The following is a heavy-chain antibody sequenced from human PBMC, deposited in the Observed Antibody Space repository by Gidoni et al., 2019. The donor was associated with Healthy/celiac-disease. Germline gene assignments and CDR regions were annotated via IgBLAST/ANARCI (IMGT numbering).Heavy chain of an antibody. CDR2: INWNVGST. D-gene: IGHD6-19*01. CDR1: GLPFDDYG. Sequence: EVQLVESGGGVVRPGGYLRLACAASGLPFDDYGMRWVRQAPGTGLGWVSGINWNVGSTGYADSVKGRFTISRDNAKNSLYLQMNSLRAEDTALYYCAITGYSSGWDPRWGQGTLVTVSS. CDR3: AITGYSSGWDPR. J-gene: IGHJ4*02. V-gene: IGHV3-20*04.